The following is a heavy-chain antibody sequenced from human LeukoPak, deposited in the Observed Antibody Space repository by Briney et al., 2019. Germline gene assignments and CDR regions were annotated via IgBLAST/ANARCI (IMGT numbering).Heavy chain of an antibody. CDR2: INQDGSEK. Sequence: GGSLRLSCAASGFTFSRYWMTWVRQSPGKGLEWVANINQDGSEKYYGDSVTGRFTVSRDNAENSLFLQTSSRRADDTGVYYCVRAREAPANVFPDHWGQGVVVTVSS. CDR1: GFTFSRYW. J-gene: IGHJ4*02. CDR3: VRAREAPANVFPDH. D-gene: IGHD2-15*01. V-gene: IGHV3-7*01.